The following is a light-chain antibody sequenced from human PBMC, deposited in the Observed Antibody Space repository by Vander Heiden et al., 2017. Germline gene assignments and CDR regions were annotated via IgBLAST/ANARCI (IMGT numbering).Light chain of an antibody. V-gene: IGLV2-8*01. Sequence: QSALTQPPSASVSPGQSVTISCTGTSSDVGGYNYVSWYQQHPGKAPKLMIYEVSKRPSGVPDRSSGSKSGNTASLTVSGLQAEDEADYYCSSYAGSNRVFGGGTKLTVL. CDR2: EVS. CDR1: SSDVGGYNY. J-gene: IGLJ2*01. CDR3: SSYAGSNRV.